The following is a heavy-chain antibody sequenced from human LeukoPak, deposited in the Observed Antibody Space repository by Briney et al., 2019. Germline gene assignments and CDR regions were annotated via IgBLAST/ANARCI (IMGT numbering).Heavy chain of an antibody. V-gene: IGHV3-30*02. CDR2: IRYDGSNK. CDR3: AKSQGFLVDP. J-gene: IGHJ5*02. CDR1: GFTFSSYG. D-gene: IGHD2-21*01. Sequence: PGGSLRLSCAASGFTFSSYGMHWVRQAPGKGLEWVAFIRYDGSNKCNADSVQGRFTISRDNSKNTLYLQLNSLRAEDTAVYYCAKSQGFLVDPWGQGILVTVSS.